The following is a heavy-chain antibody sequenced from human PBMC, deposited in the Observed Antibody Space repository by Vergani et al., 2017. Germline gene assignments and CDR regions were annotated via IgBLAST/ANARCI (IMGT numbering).Heavy chain of an antibody. J-gene: IGHJ3*02. CDR1: GYTFTYRY. V-gene: IGHV1-45*03. CDR3: ATLSAAYDAVDI. Sequence: QVQLVQSGAEVKKPGASVKVSCKASGYTFTYRYLHWVRPAPRQALEWMGWITPFNGNTNYAQKFQDRVTITRDRSRSTAYMELSSLRSEDTAMYYCATLSAAYDAVDIWGQGTMVTVSS. CDR2: ITPFNGNT. D-gene: IGHD1-26*01.